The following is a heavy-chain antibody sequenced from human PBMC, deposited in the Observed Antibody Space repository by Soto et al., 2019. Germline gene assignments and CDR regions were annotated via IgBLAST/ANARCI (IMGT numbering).Heavy chain of an antibody. V-gene: IGHV4-4*02. Sequence: QVQLQESGPGLVKPSGTLSLTCAVSGGSISSSNWWSWVRQPPGKVLGWIGEIYHSGSTNYNPSLKSRVTISVDKSKNPFSLKLSSVTAADTAVYYCARQPHIVSLVNNWFDPWGQGTLVTVSS. CDR3: ARQPHIVSLVNNWFDP. D-gene: IGHD2-21*01. CDR2: IYHSGST. CDR1: GGSISSSNW. J-gene: IGHJ5*02.